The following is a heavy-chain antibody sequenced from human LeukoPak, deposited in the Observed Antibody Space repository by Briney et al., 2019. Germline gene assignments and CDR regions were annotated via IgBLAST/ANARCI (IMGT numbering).Heavy chain of an antibody. CDR2: VNWKGGST. CDR1: GVRVSVNY. D-gene: IGHD2-2*01. J-gene: IGHJ5*02. Sequence: GGSLRLSCAASGVRVSVNYMSWVRQAPGKGLEWISGVNWKGGSTGYADSVKGRFTISRDNAKNSLYLQMNSLRAEDTALYYCVRDRCSSTSCHDSPNWFDPWGQGTLVTVSS. CDR3: VRDRCSSTSCHDSPNWFDP. V-gene: IGHV3-20*04.